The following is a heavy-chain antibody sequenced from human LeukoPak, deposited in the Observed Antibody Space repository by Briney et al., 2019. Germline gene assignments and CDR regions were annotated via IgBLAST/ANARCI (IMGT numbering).Heavy chain of an antibody. CDR1: GNYW. D-gene: IGHD3-16*01. J-gene: IGHJ4*02. Sequence: GGSLRLSCAASGNYWMHWVRQAPGKGLVWVSHINSDGSWTSYADSVKGRFTISRDNAQNSLYLQMNGLRVEDSAVYYCTRRLDDWGQGTLVTVSS. V-gene: IGHV3-74*01. CDR2: INSDGSWT. CDR3: TRRLDD.